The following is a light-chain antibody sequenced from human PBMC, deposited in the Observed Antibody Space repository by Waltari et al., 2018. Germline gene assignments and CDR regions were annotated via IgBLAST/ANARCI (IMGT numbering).Light chain of an antibody. Sequence: QSALTQPASVPGTTGQSSTFSCTGTTRDFGHTTLLPWYQQHPGKAPKLMICEVIKRPSGVSERFSGSKSGNTASLTISGLQAEDEADYYCCSYAGSGTYVFGTGTKVTVL. CDR3: CSYAGSGTYV. CDR1: TRDFGHTTL. CDR2: EVI. V-gene: IGLV2-23*02. J-gene: IGLJ1*01.